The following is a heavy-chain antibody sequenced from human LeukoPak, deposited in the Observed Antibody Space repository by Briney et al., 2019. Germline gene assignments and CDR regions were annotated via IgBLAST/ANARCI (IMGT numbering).Heavy chain of an antibody. V-gene: IGHV3-23*01. CDR3: ARDGYSSSFYFDY. Sequence: GGSLRLSCAASGFTFSSYGMNWVRQAPGKGLEWVSGISGDAGRTYYADSVKGRFTISRDNAKNTLYLQMNSLRAEDTAVYYCARDGYSSSFYFDYWGQGTLVTVSS. J-gene: IGHJ4*02. CDR2: ISGDAGRT. D-gene: IGHD6-6*01. CDR1: GFTFSSYG.